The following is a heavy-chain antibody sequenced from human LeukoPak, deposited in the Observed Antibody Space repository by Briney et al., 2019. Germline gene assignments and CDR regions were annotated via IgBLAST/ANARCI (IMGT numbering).Heavy chain of an antibody. V-gene: IGHV3-23*01. CDR1: GFTFSIYA. CDR3: AKGDGYTQYYFDY. Sequence: GGSLRLSCAASGFTFSIYAMSWVRQAPGKGLEWVSAISGSGSSTHYADSVKGRFTISRDNSKNTLYLEMNSLRAEDTAVYYCAKGDGYTQYYFDYWGQGTLVTVSS. D-gene: IGHD5-24*01. CDR2: ISGSGSST. J-gene: IGHJ4*02.